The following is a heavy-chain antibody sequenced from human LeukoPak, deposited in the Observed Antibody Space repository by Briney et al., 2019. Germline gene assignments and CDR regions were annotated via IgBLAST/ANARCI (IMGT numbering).Heavy chain of an antibody. J-gene: IGHJ5*02. D-gene: IGHD4-17*01. CDR2: IYYSGST. CDR3: ARGIRATVTTNWFDP. Sequence: SETLSLTCTVSGGSISSSSYYWGWIRQPPGKGLEWIGSIYYSGSTYYNPSLKSRVTISVDTSKNQFSLKLSSVTAADTAVYYCARGIRATVTTNWFDPWGQGTLVTVSS. CDR1: GGSISSSSYY. V-gene: IGHV4-39*07.